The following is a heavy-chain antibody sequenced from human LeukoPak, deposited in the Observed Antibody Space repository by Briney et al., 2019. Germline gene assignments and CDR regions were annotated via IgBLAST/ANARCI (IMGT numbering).Heavy chain of an antibody. CDR3: AKAPVTSCRGAFCYPFDY. J-gene: IGHJ4*02. CDR2: MSSSDDGR. V-gene: IGHV3-23*01. CDR1: GFSFSSYA. D-gene: IGHD2-15*01. Sequence: GSLRLSCATSGFSFSSYAMSWVRQAPGKGLEWVSAMSSSDDGRYYAASVRGRFTISRDTSRSTLYLQMNSLRAEDATVYYCAKAPVTSCRGAFCYPFDYWGQGTLVTVSS.